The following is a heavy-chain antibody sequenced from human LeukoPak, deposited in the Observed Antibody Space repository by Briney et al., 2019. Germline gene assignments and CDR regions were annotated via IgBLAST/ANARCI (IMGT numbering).Heavy chain of an antibody. D-gene: IGHD2-15*01. CDR1: EFSFSTSW. V-gene: IGHV3-7*05. Sequence: GGSLRLSCAASEFSFSTSWMTWVRQAPGKGLEWVANIKEDGSVKNYVDSVKGRFTISRDNAKNSLYLQMNSLRADDTAVYYCAKDFYCSGGTCYGMDVWGQGTTVTVSS. J-gene: IGHJ6*02. CDR3: AKDFYCSGGTCYGMDV. CDR2: IKEDGSVK.